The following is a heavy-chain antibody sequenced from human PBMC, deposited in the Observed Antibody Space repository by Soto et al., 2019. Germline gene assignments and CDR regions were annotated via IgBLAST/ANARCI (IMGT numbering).Heavy chain of an antibody. J-gene: IGHJ6*02. V-gene: IGHV4-61*01. CDR2: IYYSGST. CDR1: GGSVSSGSYY. D-gene: IGHD5-18*01. Sequence: NPSETLSLTCTVSGGSVSSGSYYWSWIRQPPGKGLEWIGYIYYSGSTNYNPSLKSRVTISVDTSKNQFSLKLSSVTAADTAVYYCARERYSYGNRGGRELMDVWGQGTTVTVSS. CDR3: ARERYSYGNRGGRELMDV.